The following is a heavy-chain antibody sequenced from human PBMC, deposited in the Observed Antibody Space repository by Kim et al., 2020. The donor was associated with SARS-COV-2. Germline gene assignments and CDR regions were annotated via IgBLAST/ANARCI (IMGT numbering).Heavy chain of an antibody. D-gene: IGHD3-10*01. V-gene: IGHV1-69*01. Sequence: AQEFQGRVTITADESTSTAYMELSSLRSEDTAVYYCARARLFAGYYGMDVWGQGTTVTVSS. CDR3: ARARLFAGYYGMDV. J-gene: IGHJ6*02.